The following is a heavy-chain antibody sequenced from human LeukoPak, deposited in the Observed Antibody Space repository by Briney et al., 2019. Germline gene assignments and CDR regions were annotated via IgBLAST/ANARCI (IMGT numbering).Heavy chain of an antibody. J-gene: IGHJ5*02. Sequence: PGGSLRLSCAASGFTFSSYAMSWVRQAPGKGLEWVSAISGSGGSTYYADSVKGRFTISRDNSKNTLYLQMNSLRAEDTAVYYCAKSRVAVAAPRNWFDPWGQGTLVTVSS. CDR2: ISGSGGST. V-gene: IGHV3-23*01. CDR1: GFTFSSYA. D-gene: IGHD6-19*01. CDR3: AKSRVAVAAPRNWFDP.